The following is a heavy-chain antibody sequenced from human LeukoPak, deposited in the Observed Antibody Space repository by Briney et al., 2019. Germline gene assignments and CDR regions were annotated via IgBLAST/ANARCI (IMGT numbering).Heavy chain of an antibody. CDR3: ARHESPLQFSGSYFDY. J-gene: IGHJ4*02. Sequence: SETLSLTCTVSGGSIRTYYWSWIRQPPGKGLEWIGFIYYSGSTYYNPSLKSRVTISVDTSKNQFSLNLSSVTAADTAVYYCARHESPLQFSGSYFDYWGQGTLVTVSS. V-gene: IGHV4-59*04. CDR2: IYYSGST. CDR1: GGSIRTYY. D-gene: IGHD1-26*01.